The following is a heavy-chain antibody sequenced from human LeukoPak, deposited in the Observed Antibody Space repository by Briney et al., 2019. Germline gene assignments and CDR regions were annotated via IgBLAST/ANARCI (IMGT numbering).Heavy chain of an antibody. V-gene: IGHV5-51*01. CDR1: GYSFPTFW. CDR3: ARPSDYGDPRNGMDV. Sequence: GESLKISCKGSGYSFPTFWIGWVRQMPGKGLEWMGIIYPDDSNTRYSPSFQGQVTISADKSINTAYLQWSSLKASDTAMYYCARPSDYGDPRNGMDVWGQGTTVTVSS. D-gene: IGHD4-17*01. CDR2: IYPDDSNT. J-gene: IGHJ6*02.